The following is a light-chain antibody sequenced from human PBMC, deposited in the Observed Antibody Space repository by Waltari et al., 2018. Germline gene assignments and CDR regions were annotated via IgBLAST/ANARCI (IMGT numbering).Light chain of an antibody. CDR3: QHYVRLPAT. J-gene: IGKJ1*01. CDR2: GAS. CDR1: QSVRGS. V-gene: IGKV3-20*01. Sequence: EIVLTPSPGTLSLSQGERATLPCRASQSVRGSLAWYQQKAGQAPRLLIYGASSRATGIPDRFSGSGSGTDFSLTISRLEPEDFAVYYCQHYVRLPATFGQGTKVEI.